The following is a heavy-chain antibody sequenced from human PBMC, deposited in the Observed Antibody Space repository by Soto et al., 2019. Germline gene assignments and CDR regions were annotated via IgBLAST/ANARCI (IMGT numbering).Heavy chain of an antibody. CDR1: GGSISPYY. Sequence: QVQLQESGPGLVRPSETLSLICTVSGGSISPYYWSWVRQPAGKGLEWIGRIYRNGDTDYTASLKSRISMSIDTSKNQFSLKLTSVTAADTAVYYCARDTRLEGATVGLYDFWGQGTLVTVSS. V-gene: IGHV4-4*07. D-gene: IGHD1-26*01. CDR3: ARDTRLEGATVGLYDF. CDR2: IYRNGDT. J-gene: IGHJ4*02.